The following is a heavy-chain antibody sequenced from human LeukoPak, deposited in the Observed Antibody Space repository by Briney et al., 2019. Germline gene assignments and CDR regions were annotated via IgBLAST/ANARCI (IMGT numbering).Heavy chain of an antibody. CDR3: ARDPQFYSSGSYYFDY. J-gene: IGHJ4*02. V-gene: IGHV1-18*01. CDR2: ISAYNGNT. Sequence: ASVKVSCKASGYTFTSYGISWVRQAPGRGLEWMGWISAYNGNTNYAQKLQGRVTMTTDTSTSTAYMELRSLRSDDTAVYYCARDPQFYSSGSYYFDYWGQGTLVTVSS. CDR1: GYTFTSYG. D-gene: IGHD6-19*01.